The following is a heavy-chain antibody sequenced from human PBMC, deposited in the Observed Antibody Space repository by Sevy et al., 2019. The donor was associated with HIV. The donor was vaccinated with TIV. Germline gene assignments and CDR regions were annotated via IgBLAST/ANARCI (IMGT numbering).Heavy chain of an antibody. CDR1: GFTFNNYG. CDR3: ARDRKVLLVVYAIPFDVFDI. Sequence: GGSLRLSCAASGFTFNNYGMHWVRQAPGKGLEWVTFIRHDGRDEYYTDSVKGRFTISRDNSKNTVYLQMNSLRAEDTAVYYCARDRKVLLVVYAIPFDVFDIWGQGTMVTVSS. D-gene: IGHD2-8*02. CDR2: IRHDGRDE. J-gene: IGHJ3*02. V-gene: IGHV3-30*02.